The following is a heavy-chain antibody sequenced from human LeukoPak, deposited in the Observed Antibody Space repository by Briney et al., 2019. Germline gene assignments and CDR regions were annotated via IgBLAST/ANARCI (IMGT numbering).Heavy chain of an antibody. J-gene: IGHJ4*02. CDR2: ISYDGSNK. CDR3: ARDAGGRFDY. CDR1: GFTFSSYA. D-gene: IGHD3-16*01. V-gene: IGHV3-30-3*01. Sequence: GGCLRLSCAASGFTFSSYAMHWVRQAPGKGLEWVAVISYDGSNKYYADSVKGRFTISRDNSKNTLYLQMNSLRAEDTAVYYCARDAGGRFDYWGQGTLVTVSS.